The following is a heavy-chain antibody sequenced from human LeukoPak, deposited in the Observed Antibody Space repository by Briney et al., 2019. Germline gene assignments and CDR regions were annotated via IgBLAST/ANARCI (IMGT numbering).Heavy chain of an antibody. CDR2: ISYDGSNK. J-gene: IGHJ4*02. D-gene: IGHD6-19*01. CDR1: GFTFSSYA. V-gene: IGHV3-30*18. Sequence: GGSLRLSCAASGFTFSSYAMHWVRQAPGKGLEWVAVISYDGSNKYYADSMKGRFTISRDNSKNTLYLQMNSLRAEDTAVYYCAKGRPSVAGLFDYWGQGTLVTVSS. CDR3: AKGRPSVAGLFDY.